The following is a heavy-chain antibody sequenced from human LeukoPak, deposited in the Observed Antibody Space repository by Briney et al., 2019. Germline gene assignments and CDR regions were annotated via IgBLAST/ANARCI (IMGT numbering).Heavy chain of an antibody. CDR3: ARARAHYYDSSGYPPYYYGMDV. Sequence: TAGGSLRLSCAASGFTFSDYTMNWVRLAPGKGLEWVSSISGSSNYIYYADSVKGRFTISRGNAKNSLYLQMNSLRVEDTAVYYCARARAHYYDSSGYPPYYYGMDVWGQGTTATVSS. J-gene: IGHJ6*02. CDR2: ISGSSNYI. D-gene: IGHD3-22*01. CDR1: GFTFSDYT. V-gene: IGHV3-21*01.